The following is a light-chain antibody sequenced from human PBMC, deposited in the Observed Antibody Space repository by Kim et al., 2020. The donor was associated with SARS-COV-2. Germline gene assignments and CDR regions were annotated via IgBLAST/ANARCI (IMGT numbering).Light chain of an antibody. CDR3: LQYHSYPYS. CDR1: QSITSD. J-gene: IGKJ2*03. V-gene: IGKV1-17*01. CDR2: AAS. Sequence: DIQMTQSPSSLSASVGGRVTITCRSSQSITSDLGWYQQRPGKAPRCLIFAASSLQRGVPSRFSGSGSGTEFNLTISSLQPEDFATYYCLQYHSYPYSFGQGTKLEI.